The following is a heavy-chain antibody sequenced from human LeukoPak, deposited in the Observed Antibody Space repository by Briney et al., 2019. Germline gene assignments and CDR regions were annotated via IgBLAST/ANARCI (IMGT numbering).Heavy chain of an antibody. D-gene: IGHD6-19*01. CDR1: GDGVSSNSAA. J-gene: IGHJ4*02. Sequence: SQTLSLTCAISGDGVSSNSAAWNWIRQSPSRGLEWLGRTYYRSRWYNDYAVSVKSRITINADTSKNQFSLQLNSVSPEDTAVYYCARDEQWVVYFESWGQGTLVTVSS. CDR3: ARDEQWVVYFES. CDR2: TYYRSRWYN. V-gene: IGHV6-1*01.